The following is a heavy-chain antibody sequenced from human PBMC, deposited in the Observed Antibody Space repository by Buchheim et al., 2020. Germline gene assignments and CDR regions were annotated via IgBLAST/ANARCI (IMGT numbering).Heavy chain of an antibody. CDR2: ISYDGSNK. D-gene: IGHD3-22*01. V-gene: IGHV3-30*03. CDR1: GFTFSSYG. CDR3: ARVHSSGYQYDY. Sequence: QVQLVESGGGVVQPGRSLRLSCAASGFTFSSYGMHWVRQAPGKGLEWVAVISYDGSNKYYADSVKGRFTISRDNSKNTLYLQMNSLRAEDTAVYYCARVHSSGYQYDYWGQGTL. J-gene: IGHJ4*02.